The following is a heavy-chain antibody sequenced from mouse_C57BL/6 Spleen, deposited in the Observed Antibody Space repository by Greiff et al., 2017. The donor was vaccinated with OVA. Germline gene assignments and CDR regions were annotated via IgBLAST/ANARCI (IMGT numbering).Heavy chain of an antibody. CDR1: GYTFTSYW. Sequence: QVQLQQPGAELVKPGASVKMSCKASGYTFTSYWITWVKQRPGQGLEWIGDIYPGSGSTNYNEKFKSKATLTVDTSSSTAYMQLSSLTSEDSAVYYCASSDTTVVATEYFDYWGQGTTLTVSS. D-gene: IGHD1-1*01. V-gene: IGHV1-55*01. CDR2: IYPGSGST. J-gene: IGHJ2*01. CDR3: ASSDTTVVATEYFDY.